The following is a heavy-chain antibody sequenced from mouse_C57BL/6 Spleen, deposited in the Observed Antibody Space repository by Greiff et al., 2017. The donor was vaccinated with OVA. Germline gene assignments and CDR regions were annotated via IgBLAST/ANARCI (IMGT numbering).Heavy chain of an antibody. CDR2: IYPYNGVS. CDR3: ARGGYGSSYVGAMDY. Sequence: EVQLQQSGPELVKPGASVKISCKASGYSFTGYYMHWVKQSHGNILDWIGYIYPYNGVSSYNQKFKGKATLTVDKSSSTAYMELRSLTSEDSAVYYCARGGYGSSYVGAMDYWGQGTSVTVSS. D-gene: IGHD1-1*01. V-gene: IGHV1-31*01. J-gene: IGHJ4*01. CDR1: GYSFTGYY.